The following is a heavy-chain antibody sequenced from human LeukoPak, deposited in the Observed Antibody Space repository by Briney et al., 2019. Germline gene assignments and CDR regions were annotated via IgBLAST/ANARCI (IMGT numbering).Heavy chain of an antibody. V-gene: IGHV4-30-4*01. J-gene: IGHJ6*02. Sequence: PSQTLSLTCTVSGGSIRSDDYYWSWIRQPPGKGLEWIGYIVYTGNTHYNPSLQSRVTFSVDTSKNQFSLKLSSVTAADTAVYFCATVVVVAATTYYYYATDVWGQGTTVTVSS. CDR1: GGSIRSDDYY. CDR2: IVYTGNT. D-gene: IGHD2-15*01. CDR3: ATVVVVAATTYYYYATDV.